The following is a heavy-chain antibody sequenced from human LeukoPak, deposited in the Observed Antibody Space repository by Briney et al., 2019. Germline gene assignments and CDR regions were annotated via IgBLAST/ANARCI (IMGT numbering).Heavy chain of an antibody. CDR1: GGSISSSNYY. J-gene: IGHJ4*02. CDR3: ARVRDTAMVSYFDY. CDR2: IYHSGST. D-gene: IGHD5-18*01. V-gene: IGHV4-39*07. Sequence: SETLSLTCTVSGGSISSSNYYWGWIRQPPGKGLEWIGSIYHSGSTYYNPSLKSRVTISVERPKNQFSLKLSSVTAADTAVYYCARVRDTAMVSYFDYWGQGTLVTVSS.